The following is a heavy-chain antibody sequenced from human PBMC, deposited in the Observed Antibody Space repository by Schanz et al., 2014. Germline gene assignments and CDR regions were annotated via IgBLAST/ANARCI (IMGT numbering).Heavy chain of an antibody. V-gene: IGHV4-59*08. CDR2: IYYSGST. CDR3: ARQYSGWSRFDP. Sequence: QVQLQESGPGLVKPSETLSLTCSVSGGSIRTSFWAWIRQPPGKGLEWIGFIYYSGSTNYNPSLKSRVTISVDRSKTHSPRNRTSVTAADTGVYYCARQYSGWSRFDPWGQGIRVTVSS. CDR1: GGSIRTSF. D-gene: IGHD6-19*01. J-gene: IGHJ5*02.